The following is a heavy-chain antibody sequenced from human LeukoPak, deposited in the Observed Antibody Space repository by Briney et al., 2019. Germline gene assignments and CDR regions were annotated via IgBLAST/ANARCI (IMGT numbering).Heavy chain of an antibody. Sequence: GASVKVSCKASGGTFSSYAISWVRQAPGQGLEWMGGTIPIFGTANYAQKFQGRVTITADESTSTAYMELSSLRSEDTAVYYCARRLVGGGYYYYYGMDVWGKGTTVTVSS. J-gene: IGHJ6*04. CDR2: TIPIFGTA. D-gene: IGHD3-10*01. CDR1: GGTFSSYA. V-gene: IGHV1-69*01. CDR3: ARRLVGGGYYYYYGMDV.